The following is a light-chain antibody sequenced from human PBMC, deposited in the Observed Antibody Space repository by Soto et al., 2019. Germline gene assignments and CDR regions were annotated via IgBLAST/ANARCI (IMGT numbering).Light chain of an antibody. CDR2: DAS. V-gene: IGKV3-11*01. Sequence: EIVLIQSPATLSLSPGERATLSCRASQSVSSYLAWYQQKPGQAPRLLIYDASNRATGIPARFSGSGSGTDFTLTISSLEPEDFAVYYCQQRSNWPRFTFGGGTKVEIK. J-gene: IGKJ4*01. CDR1: QSVSSY. CDR3: QQRSNWPRFT.